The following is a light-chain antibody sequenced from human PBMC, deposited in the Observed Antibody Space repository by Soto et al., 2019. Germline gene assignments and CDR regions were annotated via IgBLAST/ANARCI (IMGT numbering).Light chain of an antibody. Sequence: QSALTQPASVSGSPGQSITISCTGTSSEIGSYNLVSWYQQHPGKAPKLMIYEVSKRPSGISNRFSGSKSGNTASLTISGLQAEDEADYYCCSYASSDTFIVFGTGTKLTVL. CDR1: SSEIGSYNL. CDR3: CSYASSDTFIV. CDR2: EVS. V-gene: IGLV2-23*02. J-gene: IGLJ1*01.